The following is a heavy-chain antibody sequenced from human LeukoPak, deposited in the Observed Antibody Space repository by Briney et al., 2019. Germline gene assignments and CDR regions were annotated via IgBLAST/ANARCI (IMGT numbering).Heavy chain of an antibody. D-gene: IGHD1-26*01. J-gene: IGHJ4*02. CDR1: GGSISSSSYY. CDR2: IYYSGST. Sequence: SETLSLTCTVSGGSISSSSYYWGWIRQPPGKGLEWIGSIYYSGSTYYNPSLKSRVTISVDTSKNQFPLKLSSVTAADSAVYYCARHRAVSVVGNFYFDYWGQGILVTVSS. V-gene: IGHV4-39*01. CDR3: ARHRAVSVVGNFYFDY.